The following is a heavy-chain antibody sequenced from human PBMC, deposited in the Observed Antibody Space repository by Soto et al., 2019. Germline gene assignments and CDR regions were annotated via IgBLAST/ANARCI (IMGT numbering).Heavy chain of an antibody. CDR2: IKSKTDGGTT. CDR3: TTRSTGYCSSTSCYPY. Sequence: GGSLRLSCAASGFTFSNAWMSWVRQAPGKGLEWVGRIKSKTDGGTTDYAAPVKGRFTISRDDSKNTLYLQMNSLKTEDTAVYYCTTRSTGYCSSTSCYPYWGQGTLVTVSS. D-gene: IGHD2-2*01. J-gene: IGHJ4*02. V-gene: IGHV3-15*01. CDR1: GFTFSNAW.